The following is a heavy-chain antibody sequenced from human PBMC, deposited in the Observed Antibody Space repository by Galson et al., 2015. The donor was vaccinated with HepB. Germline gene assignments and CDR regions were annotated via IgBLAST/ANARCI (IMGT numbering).Heavy chain of an antibody. J-gene: IGHJ3*02. CDR2: ISTGSGDT. D-gene: IGHD6-19*01. CDR1: RYTFTSYD. CDR3: ARRSGQWLNEVAFDI. Sequence: SVKVSCKASRYTFTSYDIYWVRQAPGQGLEWMGWISTGSGDTHYSQTFQGRVTITRDTSAATAYMDLNSLRSEDTAVYYCARRSGQWLNEVAFDIWGQGTMVTVSS. V-gene: IGHV1-3*04.